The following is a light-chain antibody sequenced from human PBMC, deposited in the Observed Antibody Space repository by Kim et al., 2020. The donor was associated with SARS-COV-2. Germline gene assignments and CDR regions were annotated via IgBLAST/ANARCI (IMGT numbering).Light chain of an antibody. Sequence: EIVMTQSPATLSVSPGETATLSCRASQSVRSNLAWYQQKPGQAPRLLIYGVSTRATDVPARFSGSGSGTEFTLTISSLQSEDFAVYHCQQYYGRPPWTFGQGTKVDIK. CDR2: GVS. J-gene: IGKJ1*01. CDR3: QQYYGRPPWT. V-gene: IGKV3-15*01. CDR1: QSVRSN.